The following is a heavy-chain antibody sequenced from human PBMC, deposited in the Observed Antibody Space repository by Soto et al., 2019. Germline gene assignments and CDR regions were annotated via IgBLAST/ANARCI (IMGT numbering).Heavy chain of an antibody. Sequence: PGGSVRLSCAASVFTFSDYYMSWIRQAPGKGLEWVSYISSSGTTIYHADSVKGRFTISRDNAKNSLYLQMNSLRAEDTAVYYCARERLRTGDYWGQGTLVTVSS. V-gene: IGHV3-11*01. CDR3: ARERLRTGDY. CDR1: VFTFSDYY. CDR2: ISSSGTTI. D-gene: IGHD3-3*01. J-gene: IGHJ4*02.